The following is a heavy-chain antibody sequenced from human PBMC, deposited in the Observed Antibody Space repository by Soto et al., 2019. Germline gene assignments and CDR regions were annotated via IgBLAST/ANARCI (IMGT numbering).Heavy chain of an antibody. CDR1: GFTFSTYW. Sequence: GGSLRLSCAASGFTFSTYWMQWVRQVPGEGLVWVSSISENGGITTYADSVKGRFTISRDNAKNTLYLQMNGLRVEDTAIYYCAREYYSSGTHWGQGTLVTVSS. CDR3: AREYYSSGTH. CDR2: ISENGGIT. D-gene: IGHD3-10*01. J-gene: IGHJ1*01. V-gene: IGHV3-74*01.